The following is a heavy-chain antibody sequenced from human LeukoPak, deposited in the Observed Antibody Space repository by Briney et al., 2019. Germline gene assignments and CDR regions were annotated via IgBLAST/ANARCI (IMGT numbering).Heavy chain of an antibody. CDR3: ARAIPAAIVSSSDY. Sequence: QPGRSLRLSCAASGFTFSSYAMHWVRQAPGKGLEWVAVISYDGSNKYYADSVKGRFTIPRDNSKNTLYLQMNSLRAEDTAVYYCARAIPAAIVSSSDYWGQGTLVTVSS. V-gene: IGHV3-30-3*01. CDR2: ISYDGSNK. CDR1: GFTFSSYA. D-gene: IGHD2-2*01. J-gene: IGHJ4*02.